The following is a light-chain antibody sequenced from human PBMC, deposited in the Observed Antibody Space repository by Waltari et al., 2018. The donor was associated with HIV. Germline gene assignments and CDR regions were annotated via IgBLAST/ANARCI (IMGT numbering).Light chain of an antibody. J-gene: IGLJ2*01. Sequence: QSVLTQPPSASGTPGQRVTISCSGSSSNVRSNSVSWYQQFPGTAPKLLIQRNNQRPSGVLDRCSGCKYGTSASLAISGLRSEDEADDYCAAWDDSLSGYVVFGGGTKLTVL. CDR2: RNN. CDR1: SSNVRSNS. V-gene: IGLV1-47*01. CDR3: AAWDDSLSGYVV.